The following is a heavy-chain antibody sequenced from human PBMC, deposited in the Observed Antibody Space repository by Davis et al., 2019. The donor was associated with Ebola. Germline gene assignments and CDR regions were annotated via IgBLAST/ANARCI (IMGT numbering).Heavy chain of an antibody. CDR1: GGTFSSYA. D-gene: IGHD2-15*01. J-gene: IGHJ6*02. Sequence: SVKVSCKASGGTFSSYAISWVRQAPGQGLEWMGRIIPILGIANYAQKFQGRVTITADESTSTAYMELSSLRSEDTAVYYCAREDIVVVVAATDYYYYGMDVWGQGTTVTVSS. CDR2: IIPILGIA. V-gene: IGHV1-69*04. CDR3: AREDIVVVVAATDYYYYGMDV.